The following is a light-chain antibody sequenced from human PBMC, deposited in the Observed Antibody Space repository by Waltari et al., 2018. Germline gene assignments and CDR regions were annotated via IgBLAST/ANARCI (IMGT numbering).Light chain of an antibody. Sequence: TQDPAVSVALGQTVSLTCPGDSLRSYYASRYQQRPGQAPILVMYDKNSRPSGVPDRFSASSSDNTASLTITGAQAEDEAYYYCHSRDASGVGGAFGGGTKLTVL. V-gene: IGLV3-19*01. CDR2: DKN. CDR3: HSRDASGVGGA. CDR1: SLRSYY. J-gene: IGLJ2*01.